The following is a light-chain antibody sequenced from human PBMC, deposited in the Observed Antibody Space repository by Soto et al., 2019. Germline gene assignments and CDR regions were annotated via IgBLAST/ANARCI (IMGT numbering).Light chain of an antibody. CDR2: DAS. CDR1: QSVSSY. CDR3: QQRSNWPLT. J-gene: IGKJ4*01. Sequence: EIVLTQSPATLSLSPGDRATLSCRASQSVSSYLAWYQQKPGKAPRLLIYDASNRATGIPARFSGSGSGTDFTLTISSLEPEDFAVYYCQQRSNWPLTFGGGTQVEIK. V-gene: IGKV3-11*01.